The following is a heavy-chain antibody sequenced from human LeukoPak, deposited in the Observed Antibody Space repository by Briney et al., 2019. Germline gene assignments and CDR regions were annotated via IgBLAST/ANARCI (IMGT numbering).Heavy chain of an antibody. CDR1: GFTFSSYW. J-gene: IGHJ2*01. Sequence: PGGSLSLSCAASGFTFSSYWMSWVRQAPGKGLEWVANINQDGSETYYVDSVRGRFTISRDNAKNSLYLQMNSLRAEDTALYYCAKAKRSRWLEGELLWYFDLWGRGTLVTVSS. CDR3: AKAKRSRWLEGELLWYFDL. D-gene: IGHD1-26*01. V-gene: IGHV3-7*03. CDR2: INQDGSET.